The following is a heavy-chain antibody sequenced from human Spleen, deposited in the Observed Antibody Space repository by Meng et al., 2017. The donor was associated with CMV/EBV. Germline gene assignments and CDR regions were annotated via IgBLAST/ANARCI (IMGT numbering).Heavy chain of an antibody. Sequence: ASVKVSCKASGYTFTTYDINWVRQAPGQGLEWVGWINPNTGDTNYAQKFQGRVTMTRDTSINTAYMDLSRLRSDDAALYYCARGDGWTYYGLDVWGQGTTVTVSS. V-gene: IGHV1-2*02. CDR2: INPNTGDT. D-gene: IGHD5-24*01. CDR1: GYTFTTYD. CDR3: ARGDGWTYYGLDV. J-gene: IGHJ6*02.